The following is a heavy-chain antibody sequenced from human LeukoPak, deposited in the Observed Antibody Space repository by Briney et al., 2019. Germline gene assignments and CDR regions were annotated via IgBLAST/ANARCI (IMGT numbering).Heavy chain of an antibody. CDR3: ARDGYSSSFYFDY. CDR2: INSGGSRT. J-gene: IGHJ4*02. CDR1: GFTFSNYW. Sequence: PGGSLRLSCAASGFTFSNYWMHWVRQAPGKGLVWVSRINSGGSRTTHADSVKGRFTISRDNAKNTLYLQMNSLRAEDTAVYYCARDGYSSSFYFDYWGQGTLVTVSS. V-gene: IGHV3-74*01. D-gene: IGHD6-6*01.